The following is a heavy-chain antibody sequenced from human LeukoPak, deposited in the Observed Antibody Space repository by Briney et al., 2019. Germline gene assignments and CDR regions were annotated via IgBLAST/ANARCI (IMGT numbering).Heavy chain of an antibody. D-gene: IGHD3-10*01. CDR2: IIPIFGTA. CDR1: GGTFSSYA. V-gene: IGHV1-69*01. J-gene: IGHJ6*02. CDR3: ARWRGSGSYYNEFPYYYYYYGMDV. Sequence: SVKVSCKASGGTFSSYAISWVRQAPGQGLEWMGGIIPIFGTANYAQKFQGRVTITADESTSTAYMELSSLRSEDTAVYYCARWRGSGSYYNEFPYYYYYYGMDVWGQGTTVTVSS.